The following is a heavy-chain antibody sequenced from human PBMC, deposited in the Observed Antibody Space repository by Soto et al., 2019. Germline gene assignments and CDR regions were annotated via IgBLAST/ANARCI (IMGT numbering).Heavy chain of an antibody. CDR3: TREAIQLRFDF. J-gene: IGHJ4*02. Sequence: EVQLVESGGGLAQPGSSLTLSCAASGFTFRDHYMGWVRQAPGKGLEWVGRIRDRPDRYTTDYAASVKVRFIISRDDSKYLLSLHLNHPKTEGSAVYLCTREAIQLRFDFWGQGTLVTVSS. V-gene: IGHV3-72*01. CDR2: IRDRPDRYTT. CDR1: GFTFRDHY. D-gene: IGHD3-10*01.